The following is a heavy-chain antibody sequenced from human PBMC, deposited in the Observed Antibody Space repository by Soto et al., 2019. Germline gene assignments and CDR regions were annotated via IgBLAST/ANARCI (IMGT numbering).Heavy chain of an antibody. V-gene: IGHV5-51*01. Sequence: GESLKISCKGSGYSFTSYWIGWVCQMPGKGLEWMGIIYPGDSDTRYSPSFQGQVTISADKSISTAYLQWSSLKASDTAMYYCARQRRSSSSPLDYWGQGTLVTVSS. CDR3: ARQRRSSSSPLDY. J-gene: IGHJ4*02. CDR2: IYPGDSDT. CDR1: GYSFTSYW. D-gene: IGHD6-6*01.